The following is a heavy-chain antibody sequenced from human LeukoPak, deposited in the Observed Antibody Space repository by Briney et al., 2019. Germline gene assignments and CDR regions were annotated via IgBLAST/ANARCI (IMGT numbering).Heavy chain of an antibody. Sequence: ASVKVSCKASGYTFTGYYMHWVRQAPGQGLEWMGWISPNSGGTTYAQKFQGRVTMTRDTSINTAYMDLSRLRSDDTAVYYCARIRSNYDFWSGYYTFDYWGQGTLVTVSS. CDR3: ARIRSNYDFWSGYYTFDY. CDR2: ISPNSGGT. V-gene: IGHV1-2*02. CDR1: GYTFTGYY. D-gene: IGHD3-3*01. J-gene: IGHJ4*02.